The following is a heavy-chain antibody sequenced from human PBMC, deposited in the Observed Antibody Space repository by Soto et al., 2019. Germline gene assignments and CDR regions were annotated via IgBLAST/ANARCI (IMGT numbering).Heavy chain of an antibody. Sequence: SVKVSCKASGGTFRSYAISWVRPAPGQGFEWMGGIVPLCGTANSAQKFQGRVTITADESTSTAYMELSSLRSEDTALYYCARTFRITGYSSSWYQGWVDPWGQGTLVTVSS. V-gene: IGHV1-69*13. CDR1: GGTFRSYA. CDR3: ARTFRITGYSSSWYQGWVDP. D-gene: IGHD6-13*01. CDR2: IVPLCGTA. J-gene: IGHJ5*02.